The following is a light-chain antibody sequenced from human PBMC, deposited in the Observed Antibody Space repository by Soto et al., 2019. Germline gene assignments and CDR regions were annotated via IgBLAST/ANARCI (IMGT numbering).Light chain of an antibody. CDR1: QNIVNY. Sequence: DIQMTQSPASLSAAVGDRVTITCRASQNIVNYLNWYQWKPGKAPKLLIYAASNLQSGVPSRFSGSGSGTDFTLTISNLQPEDFATFYCQQRYIVPLTFGGGTKVDMK. CDR2: AAS. V-gene: IGKV1-39*01. J-gene: IGKJ4*01. CDR3: QQRYIVPLT.